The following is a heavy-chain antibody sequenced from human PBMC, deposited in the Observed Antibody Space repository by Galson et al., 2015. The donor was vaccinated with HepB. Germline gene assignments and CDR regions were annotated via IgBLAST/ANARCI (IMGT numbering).Heavy chain of an antibody. CDR1: GGSFSGYY. CDR3: ARDQPYYYIDV. J-gene: IGHJ6*03. V-gene: IGHV4-34*01. CDR2: INRSGST. Sequence: ETLSLTCAVYGGSFSGYYWSWIRQPPGKGLEWIGEINRSGSTNYNPSLKSRVTMSVDTSKNQFSLNLSSVTAADTAVYYCARDQPYYYIDVWGKGTTVTVSS.